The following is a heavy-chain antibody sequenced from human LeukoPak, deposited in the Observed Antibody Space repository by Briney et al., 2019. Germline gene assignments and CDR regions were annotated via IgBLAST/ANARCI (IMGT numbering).Heavy chain of an antibody. J-gene: IGHJ4*02. D-gene: IGHD3-10*01. Sequence: ASVKVSCKASGYIFTGYYMHWVRQAPGQGLEWMGWINPNSGGTNYAQKFQGRVTMTRDTSISTAYMELSRLRSDDTAVYYCARGPYYGSGSYVDYWGQGTLVTVSS. CDR1: GYIFTGYY. V-gene: IGHV1-2*02. CDR3: ARGPYYGSGSYVDY. CDR2: INPNSGGT.